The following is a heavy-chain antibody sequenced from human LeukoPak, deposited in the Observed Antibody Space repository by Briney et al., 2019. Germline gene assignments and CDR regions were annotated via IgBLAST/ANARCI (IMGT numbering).Heavy chain of an antibody. V-gene: IGHV3-23*01. CDR1: GFSFSSYA. CDR3: ALGRYLYYFDY. D-gene: IGHD1-26*01. CDR2: ISDSGGST. Sequence: GGSLRLSCAASGFSFSSYAMSWVRQAPGKGLEWVSAISDSGGSTFYADSVRGRFTISRDNSKNTLYLQMNSLRAEDTAVYYCALGRYLYYFDYWGQGTLVTVSS. J-gene: IGHJ4*02.